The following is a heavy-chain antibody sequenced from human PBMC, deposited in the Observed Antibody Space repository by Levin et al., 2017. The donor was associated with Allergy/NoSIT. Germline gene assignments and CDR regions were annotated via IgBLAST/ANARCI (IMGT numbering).Heavy chain of an antibody. CDR3: ANRPFRSTGYHPFDV. V-gene: IGHV1-2*06. CDR2: VSPDTGYA. CDR1: GYNFNDFY. D-gene: IGHD6-19*01. Sequence: ASVKVSCKASGYNFNDFYMHWVRQAPGQGLQWMGRVSPDTGYAQYAREFQGRVTMTGDTSISTAYLEVSSLTSDDPAVDYCANRPFRSTGYHPFDVWGQGSLVTVSS. J-gene: IGHJ4*02.